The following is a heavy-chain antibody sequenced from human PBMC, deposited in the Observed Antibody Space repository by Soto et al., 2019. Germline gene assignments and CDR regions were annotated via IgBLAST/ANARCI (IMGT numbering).Heavy chain of an antibody. CDR3: ARMGTYYYGSGQGMDV. V-gene: IGHV1-69*02. CDR1: GGTFSSYT. D-gene: IGHD3-10*01. Sequence: QVQLVQSGAEVKKPGSSVKVSCKASGGTFSSYTISWVRQAPGQGLEWMGRIIPILGIANYAQKFQGRVTITADKSTSTAYMELSSLRSEDTAVYYCARMGTYYYGSGQGMDVWGQGTTVTVSS. CDR2: IIPILGIA. J-gene: IGHJ6*02.